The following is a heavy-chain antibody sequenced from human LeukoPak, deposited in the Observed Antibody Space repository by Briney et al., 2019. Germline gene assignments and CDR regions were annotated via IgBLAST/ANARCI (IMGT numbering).Heavy chain of an antibody. J-gene: IGHJ4*02. CDR2: INTNTGNP. Sequence: ASVKVSCKASGYAFTSYAMNWLQQAPGQGLEWMGWINTNTGNPTYAQGFTGRFVFSLDTSVSTAYLQISSLKAEDTAVYYCARVGYDILTGYYSAYWGQGTLVTVSS. V-gene: IGHV7-4-1*02. CDR1: GYAFTSYA. CDR3: ARVGYDILTGYYSAY. D-gene: IGHD3-9*01.